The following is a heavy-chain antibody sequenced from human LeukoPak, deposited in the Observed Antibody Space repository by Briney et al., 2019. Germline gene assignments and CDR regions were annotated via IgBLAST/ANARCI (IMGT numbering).Heavy chain of an antibody. CDR1: GYTLTSYG. J-gene: IGHJ3*02. D-gene: IGHD6-13*01. CDR3: ARDGIAAAGTSLGYNKGTRNAFDI. V-gene: IGHV1-18*01. Sequence: GASVKVSCKASGYTLTSYGISWVRQAPGQGLEWMGWISAYNGNTNYAQKLQGRVTMTTDTSTSTAYMELRSLRSDDTAVYYCARDGIAAAGTSLGYNKGTRNAFDIWGQGTMVTVSS. CDR2: ISAYNGNT.